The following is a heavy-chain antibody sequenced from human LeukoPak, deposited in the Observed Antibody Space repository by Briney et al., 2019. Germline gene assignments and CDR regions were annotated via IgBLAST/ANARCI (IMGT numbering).Heavy chain of an antibody. Sequence: ASVTVSCKASGYTFTVYYMHWVRQAPGQGLEWMGRINPNSGGTNYAQKFQGRVTMTRDTSISTAYMELSRLRSDDTAVYYCARVLRCSSTSCPPANYGMDVWGQGTTVTVSS. J-gene: IGHJ6*02. D-gene: IGHD2-2*01. CDR1: GYTFTVYY. V-gene: IGHV1-2*06. CDR3: ARVLRCSSTSCPPANYGMDV. CDR2: INPNSGGT.